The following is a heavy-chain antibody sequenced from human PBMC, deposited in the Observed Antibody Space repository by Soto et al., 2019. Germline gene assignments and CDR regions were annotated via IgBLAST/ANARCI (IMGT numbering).Heavy chain of an antibody. CDR1: GGSLSSYY. CDR2: IYYSGST. V-gene: IGHV4-59*01. D-gene: IGHD3-16*01. Sequence: SETLSLTCTVSGGSLSSYYWSWIRQPPGKGLEWIGYIYYSGSTNYNPSLKSRVTISVDTSKNQFSLKLSSVTAADTAVYYCARTLVGYGMDVWGQGTTDTVSS. CDR3: ARTLVGYGMDV. J-gene: IGHJ6*02.